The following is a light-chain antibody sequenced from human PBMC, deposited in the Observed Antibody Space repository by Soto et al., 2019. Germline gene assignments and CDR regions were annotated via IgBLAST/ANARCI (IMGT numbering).Light chain of an antibody. V-gene: IGKV3-11*01. CDR3: QQRSNWPT. CDR1: QSVSRY. Sequence: EILLTQSPSTLSLSPGERATLSCRASQSVSRYLAWYQQKPGQAPRLLIYDAFRRATGIPARLSGSGSGTDFTLTISSLEPEDFAVYYCQQRSNWPTFGQGTKVDIK. CDR2: DAF. J-gene: IGKJ1*01.